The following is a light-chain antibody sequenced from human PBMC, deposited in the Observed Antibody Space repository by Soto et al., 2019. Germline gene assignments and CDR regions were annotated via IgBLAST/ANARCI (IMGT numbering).Light chain of an antibody. V-gene: IGKV1-12*01. J-gene: IGKJ1*01. Sequence: DLQMTQSPSSVSASVGDRVTITCRASQNIDNWLAWYQQSPGKAPKLLIYAASSLHGGVPSRFSGSGSGTDFTLTISSLQPEDFATYYCQHLNSFPRTFGQGTKVEIK. CDR1: QNIDNW. CDR2: AAS. CDR3: QHLNSFPRT.